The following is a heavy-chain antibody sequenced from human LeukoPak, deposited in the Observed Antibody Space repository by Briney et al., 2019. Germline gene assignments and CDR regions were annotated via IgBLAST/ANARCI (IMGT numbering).Heavy chain of an antibody. CDR2: ISGYNGNT. CDR3: ARALSNIIVPVAITY. CDR1: GYTFTTYG. V-gene: IGHV1-18*01. D-gene: IGHD2-2*01. J-gene: IGHJ4*02. Sequence: ASVKVSCEASGYTFTTYGISWLRQAPGQGLEWMGWISGYNGNTHYAQRVQGRVTMTTDTSTSTAYMELRSLTSDDTAVYYCARALSNIIVPVAITYWGQGTLVTVSS.